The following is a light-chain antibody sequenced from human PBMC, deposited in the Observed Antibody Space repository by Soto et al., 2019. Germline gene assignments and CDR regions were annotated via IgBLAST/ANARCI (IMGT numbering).Light chain of an antibody. Sequence: QSVLTQPPSASGTPGQKVTISCSGSRSNIGSNTVNWYQQVPGTAPKLLISSNNQRPSGVPARFSGSKSGTSASLAISGLQSDDEADYSCAAWDGSLTGYVFGTGTKGTVL. J-gene: IGLJ1*01. CDR3: AAWDGSLTGYV. CDR2: SNN. V-gene: IGLV1-44*01. CDR1: RSNIGSNT.